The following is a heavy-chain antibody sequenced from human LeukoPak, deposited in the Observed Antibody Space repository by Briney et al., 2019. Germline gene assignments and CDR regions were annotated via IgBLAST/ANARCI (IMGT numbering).Heavy chain of an antibody. CDR3: AGGGRQLDY. V-gene: IGHV3-33*01. CDR1: GFTFSSYG. Sequence: GGSLRLSCAASGFTFSSYGMHWVRQAPGKGLEWVAVIWYDGSNKYYADSVKGRFTISRDSSKNTLYLQMNSLRAEDTAVYYCAGGGRQLDYWGQGTLVTVSS. CDR2: IWYDGSNK. J-gene: IGHJ4*02. D-gene: IGHD1-26*01.